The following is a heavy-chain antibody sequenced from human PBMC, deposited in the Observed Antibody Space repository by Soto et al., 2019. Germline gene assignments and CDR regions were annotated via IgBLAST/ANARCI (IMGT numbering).Heavy chain of an antibody. CDR1: GGSFSGYY. V-gene: IGHV4-34*01. J-gene: IGHJ4*02. CDR2: IKHSGGT. CDR3: ARLPGSGSYLEY. D-gene: IGHD3-10*01. Sequence: PSETLSLTCAVYGGSFSGYYWSWIRQPPGKGLEWIGEIKHSGGTNYNASLKSRVTISVDKSKNQFSLKLSSVTAADTAVYYCARLPGSGSYLEYWSQGTLVTVSS.